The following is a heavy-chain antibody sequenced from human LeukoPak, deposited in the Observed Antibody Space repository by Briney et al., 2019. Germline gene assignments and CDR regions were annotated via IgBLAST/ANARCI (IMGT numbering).Heavy chain of an antibody. CDR1: GFTFSSYS. CDR2: ISSSSSYI. CDR3: ARTGESHAFDI. D-gene: IGHD1-26*01. V-gene: IGHV3-21*01. Sequence: GGSLRLSCAASGFTFSSYSMNWVRQAPGKGLEWVSSISSSSSYIYYVDSVKGRFTISRDNSKKTLYLEMNSLRVEDTAVYYCARTGESHAFDIWGQGTMVTVSS. J-gene: IGHJ3*02.